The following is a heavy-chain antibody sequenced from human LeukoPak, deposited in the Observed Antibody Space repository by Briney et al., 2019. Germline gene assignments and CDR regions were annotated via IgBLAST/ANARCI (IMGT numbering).Heavy chain of an antibody. CDR3: ARDHSYCSSTSCYHWFDP. CDR2: INPNGGGT. V-gene: IGHV1-2*06. J-gene: IGHJ5*02. D-gene: IGHD2-2*01. Sequence: ASVKVSCKASGYTFTGYYMHWVRQAPGQGLEWMGRINPNGGGTNYAQKFQGRVTMTRDTSISTAYMELSRLRSDDTAVYYCARDHSYCSSTSCYHWFDPWGQGTLVTVSS. CDR1: GYTFTGYY.